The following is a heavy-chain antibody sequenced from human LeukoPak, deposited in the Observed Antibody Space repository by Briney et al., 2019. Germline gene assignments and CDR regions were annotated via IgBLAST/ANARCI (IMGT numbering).Heavy chain of an antibody. CDR3: AGDRATSYFDY. D-gene: IGHD1-26*01. J-gene: IGHJ4*02. CDR2: IWYDGSNK. Sequence: HTGTSLRLSCAASGFTFRSHGMHWVRQAPGKGLEWVAFIWYDGSNKYYTDSVKGRSTISRDNSKNTLYLQMNSLRAEDTAVYYCAGDRATSYFDYWGQGALVTISS. V-gene: IGHV3-33*01. CDR1: GFTFRSHG.